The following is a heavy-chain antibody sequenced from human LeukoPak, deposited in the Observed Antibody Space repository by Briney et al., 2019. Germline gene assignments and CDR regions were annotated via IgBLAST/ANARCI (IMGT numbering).Heavy chain of an antibody. CDR1: GGSISNYY. D-gene: IGHD6-19*01. V-gene: IGHV4-59*01. J-gene: IGHJ4*02. CDR2: IYYSGST. CDR3: ARGVVAVAGRVFDY. Sequence: SETLSLTCTVSGGSISNYYWNWIRQPPGKGLEWIGYIYYSGSTNYNPSLKSRVTISTDTSKNQLSLKLNSLTAADTAVYYCARGVVAVAGRVFDYWGQGTLVTVSS.